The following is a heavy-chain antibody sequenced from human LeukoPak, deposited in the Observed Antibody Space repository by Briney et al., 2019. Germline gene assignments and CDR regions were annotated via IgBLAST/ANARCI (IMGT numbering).Heavy chain of an antibody. CDR3: ARALPLGAFDI. D-gene: IGHD7-27*01. J-gene: IGHJ3*02. Sequence: GASVKVSCKASGGTFSSYAISWVRQAPGQGLEWMGRIIPILGIANYAQKFQGRVTITTDESTSTAYMELSSLRSEDTAVYYCARALPLGAFDIWGQGTMVTVSS. CDR2: IIPILGIA. V-gene: IGHV1-69*04. CDR1: GGTFSSYA.